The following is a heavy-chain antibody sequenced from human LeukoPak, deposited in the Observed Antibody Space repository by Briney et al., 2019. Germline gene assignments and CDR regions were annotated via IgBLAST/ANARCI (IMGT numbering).Heavy chain of an antibody. Sequence: ASVKVSCKASGYTFTSYYMHWVRQAPGQGLEWMGIINPSGGSTSYAQKFQGRVTMTRDTSISTAYMELSRLRSDDTAVYYCARGAPQGVHYWGQGTLVTVSS. CDR2: INPSGGST. J-gene: IGHJ4*02. V-gene: IGHV1-46*01. CDR3: ARGAPQGVHY. D-gene: IGHD3-10*01. CDR1: GYTFTSYY.